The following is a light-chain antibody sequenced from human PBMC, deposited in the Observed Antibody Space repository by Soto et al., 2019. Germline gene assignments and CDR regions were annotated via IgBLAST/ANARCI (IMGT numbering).Light chain of an antibody. CDR2: YIS. Sequence: EIVMTQSPGTLSVFPGERVTLSCRASQSAGNFLAWYQQKPGQAPRLLIYYISTRATGIPARFSGSGSGTEFTLTINSLQSEDSAVYYCQQHNQWPITFGQGTRLEIK. CDR3: QQHNQWPIT. J-gene: IGKJ5*01. CDR1: QSAGNF. V-gene: IGKV3D-15*01.